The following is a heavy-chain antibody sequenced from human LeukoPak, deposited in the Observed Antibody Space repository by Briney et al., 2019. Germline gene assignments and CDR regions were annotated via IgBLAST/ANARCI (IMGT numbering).Heavy chain of an antibody. Sequence: SDTLSLTCAVSGYSITSSSWWGWIRQPPGKGLEWIGYIYHSGTTYYNPSLKSRVTISVDKSKNQFSLKLSSVTAADTAVYYCARDLGVRKSDAFDIWGQGTMVTVSS. CDR3: ARDLGVRKSDAFDI. CDR2: IYHSGTT. V-gene: IGHV4-28*03. D-gene: IGHD2-8*01. J-gene: IGHJ3*02. CDR1: GYSITSSSW.